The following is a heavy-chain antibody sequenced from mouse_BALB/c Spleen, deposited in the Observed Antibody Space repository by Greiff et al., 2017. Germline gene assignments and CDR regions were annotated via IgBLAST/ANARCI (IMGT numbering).Heavy chain of an antibody. CDR2: ISDGGSYT. CDR3: ARDSSGYGLFDY. CDR1: GFTFSDYY. D-gene: IGHD3-1*01. V-gene: IGHV5-4*02. Sequence: EVKLVESGGGLVKPGGSLKLSCAASGFTFSDYYMYWVRQTPEKRLEWVATISDGGSYTYYPDSVKGRFTISRDNAKNNLYLQMSSLKSEDTAMYYCARDSSGYGLFDYWGQGTTLTVSS. J-gene: IGHJ2*01.